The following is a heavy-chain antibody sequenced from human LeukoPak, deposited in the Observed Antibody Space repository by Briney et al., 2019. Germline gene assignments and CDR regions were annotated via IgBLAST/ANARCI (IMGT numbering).Heavy chain of an antibody. V-gene: IGHV3-7*03. D-gene: IGHD1-26*01. CDR2: IRQDGAEK. Sequence: PGGSLRLSCAASGFSFSDYWMSWVRQAPGKGLEWVANIRQDGAEKNYLDSVKGRLTISRDNAKSSLYLQLNSLRADDTAVYYCARDSRRVGATGGSDYWGQGTLVTVSS. CDR1: GFSFSDYW. CDR3: ARDSRRVGATGGSDY. J-gene: IGHJ4*02.